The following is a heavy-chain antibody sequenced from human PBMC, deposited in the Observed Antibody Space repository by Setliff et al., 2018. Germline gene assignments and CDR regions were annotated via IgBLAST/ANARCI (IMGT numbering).Heavy chain of an antibody. CDR2: IYIGGSA. CDR3: AREQWLDPPGYYYMDV. J-gene: IGHJ6*03. Sequence: SETLSLTCTVSGGSISSYYWSWIRQPAGKGLEWIGHIYIGGSANYNPSLKSRVTMSIDTSKNQFSLKLNSVTAADMAVYYCAREQWLDPPGYYYMDVWAKGTTFTAP. V-gene: IGHV4-4*07. D-gene: IGHD6-19*01. CDR1: GGSISSYY.